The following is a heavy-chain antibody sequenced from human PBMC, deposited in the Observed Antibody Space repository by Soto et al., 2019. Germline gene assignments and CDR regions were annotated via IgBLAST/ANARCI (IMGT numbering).Heavy chain of an antibody. CDR2: ISSSSSYI. J-gene: IGHJ6*02. Sequence: EVQLVESGGGLVKPGGSLRLSCAASGFTFSSYSMNWVRQAPGKGLEWVSSISSSSSYIYYADSVKGRFTISRDNAKNSLYLQMNSLRDEDTAVYYCAREFRAASGHYYYYGIDVWGQGTTVTVSS. D-gene: IGHD6-13*01. V-gene: IGHV3-21*01. CDR3: AREFRAASGHYYYYGIDV. CDR1: GFTFSSYS.